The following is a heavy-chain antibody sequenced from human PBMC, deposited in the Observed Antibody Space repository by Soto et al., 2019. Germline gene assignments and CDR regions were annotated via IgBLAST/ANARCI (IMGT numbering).Heavy chain of an antibody. CDR1: GYTFTSYG. CDR2: INSYNGNT. J-gene: IGHJ5*02. Sequence: ASVKGSCKASGYTFTSYGISLVRQAPGQGLEWMGWINSYNGNTNYAQKLQGRVTMTTDTSTSTAYMELRSLWSDDTAVYYCAREPVAGIWFDPWGQGTLVTVSS. D-gene: IGHD6-19*01. V-gene: IGHV1-18*01. CDR3: AREPVAGIWFDP.